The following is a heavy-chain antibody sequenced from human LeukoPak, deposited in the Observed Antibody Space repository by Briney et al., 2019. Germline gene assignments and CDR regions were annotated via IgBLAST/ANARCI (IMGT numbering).Heavy chain of an antibody. V-gene: IGHV4-34*01. CDR1: GGSISSYY. CDR3: ARILSGSYYYYYYYGMDV. D-gene: IGHD3-10*01. CDR2: INHSGST. Sequence: SETLSLTCTVSGGSISSYYWSWIRQPPGKGLEWIGEINHSGSTNYNPSLKSRVTISVDTSKNQFSLKLSSVTAADTAVYYCARILSGSYYYYYYYGMDVWGQGTTVTVSS. J-gene: IGHJ6*02.